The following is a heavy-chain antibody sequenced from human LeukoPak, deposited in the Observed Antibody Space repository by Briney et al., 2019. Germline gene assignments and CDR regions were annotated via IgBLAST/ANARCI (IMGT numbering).Heavy chain of an antibody. Sequence: SETLSLTCTVSGGSISSGSYYWSWIRQPAGKGLEWIGRIYTSGSTNYTPSLKSRVTISVDTSKNQFSLKLSSVTAADTAVYYCARGLDSSSFDYWGQGTLVTVSS. CDR1: GGSISSGSYY. V-gene: IGHV4-61*02. CDR3: ARGLDSSSFDY. J-gene: IGHJ4*02. CDR2: IYTSGST. D-gene: IGHD6-13*01.